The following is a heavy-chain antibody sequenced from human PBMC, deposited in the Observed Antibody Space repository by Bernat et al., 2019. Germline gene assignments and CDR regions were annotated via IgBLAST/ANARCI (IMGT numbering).Heavy chain of an antibody. CDR3: AHIEITFGGVQRVDAFDF. J-gene: IGHJ3*01. Sequence: QITLKESGPTLVKPTQTLTLTYTFSGFSLTTSGVGVGWIRQPPGEALDWLAVIYWDDDKRYSPSLRSRLTITKDISRNQVVLTMTNMDPLDTATYFCAHIEITFGGVQRVDAFDFWGQGTMVTVSS. D-gene: IGHD3-16*01. V-gene: IGHV2-5*02. CDR2: IYWDDDK. CDR1: GFSLTTSGVG.